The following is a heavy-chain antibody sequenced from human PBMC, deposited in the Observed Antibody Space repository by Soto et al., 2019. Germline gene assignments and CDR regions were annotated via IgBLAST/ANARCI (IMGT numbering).Heavy chain of an antibody. CDR3: ARDTYYVESGHWDDVLDS. CDR1: GGSISNYY. Sequence: QVQLQESGPGLVKPSETLSLTCTVSGGSISNYYWSWIRQPPGKGLEWIGYIFYSGRTNYNPSLKSRVSISVDTSKNQFSLKLSSVTTADTAVYYCARDTYYVESGHWDDVLDSWGQGTMGTVSS. V-gene: IGHV4-59*01. D-gene: IGHD3-10*02. J-gene: IGHJ3*02. CDR2: IFYSGRT.